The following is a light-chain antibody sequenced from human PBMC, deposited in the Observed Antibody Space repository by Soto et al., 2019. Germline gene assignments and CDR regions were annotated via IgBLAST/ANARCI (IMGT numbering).Light chain of an antibody. CDR2: GVS. J-gene: IGKJ1*01. V-gene: IGKV3-20*01. Sequence: ELVLTQSPGTLSLSPGERATLSCRASQSLSRKNLAWYQQKPGQAPRPLIYGVSSRATGIPDRFSGSGSGIDFSLTISRLEPEDFAVYYCQQYDSSPRTFGQGTKVEIK. CDR1: QSLSRKN. CDR3: QQYDSSPRT.